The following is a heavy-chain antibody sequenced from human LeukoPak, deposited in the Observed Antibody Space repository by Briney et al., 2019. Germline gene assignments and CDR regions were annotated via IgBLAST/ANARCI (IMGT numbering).Heavy chain of an antibody. J-gene: IGHJ5*02. CDR3: ASLSEYCSHGSCYLGWFDP. CDR1: GGSISSYY. CDR2: IYYSGST. V-gene: IGHV4-59*01. Sequence: SETLSLTCTVSGGSISSYYWSWIRQPPGKGLEWIGYIYYSGSTNYNPSLKSRVTISVDTSKNQFSLKLSSVTAADTAVYYCASLSEYCSHGSCYLGWFDPWGQGTLVTVSS. D-gene: IGHD2-15*01.